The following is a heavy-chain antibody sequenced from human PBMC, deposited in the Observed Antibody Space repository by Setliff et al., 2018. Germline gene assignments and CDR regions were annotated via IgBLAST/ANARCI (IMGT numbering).Heavy chain of an antibody. D-gene: IGHD3-9*01. CDR2: LNNDGTTI. V-gene: IGHV3-48*04. J-gene: IGHJ6*02. CDR3: ARAYYGTVNGYSSYYGLDV. CDR1: GFTFSTYG. Sequence: PGGSLRLSCAASGFTFSTYGLNWVRQAPGKGLEWISYLNNDGTTIYYADSVRGRFTISRDNARDSLYLQMNSLSPEDTALYYCARAYYGTVNGYSSYYGLDVWGQGTTVTVSS.